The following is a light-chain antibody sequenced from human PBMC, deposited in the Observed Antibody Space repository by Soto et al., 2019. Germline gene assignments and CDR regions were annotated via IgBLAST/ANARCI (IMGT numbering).Light chain of an antibody. J-gene: IGKJ1*01. V-gene: IGKV1-27*01. Sequence: DIQMXQXPXXLSASVGDTVTITCRASQGIIDYLAWYQQRPGKVPKLLIYAASTLQTGVPSRFSGSGAGTDFTLTISSLQPEDVATYYCQKYDTAPQTFGQGTRVEI. CDR3: QKYDTAPQT. CDR1: QGIIDY. CDR2: AAS.